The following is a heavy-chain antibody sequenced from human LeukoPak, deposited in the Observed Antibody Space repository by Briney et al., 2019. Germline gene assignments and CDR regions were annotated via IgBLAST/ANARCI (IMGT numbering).Heavy chain of an antibody. D-gene: IGHD4-17*01. J-gene: IGHJ4*02. CDR2: ISGSGGST. CDR1: GLTFSNYA. Sequence: GGSLRLSCAASGLTFSNYAMSWVRPAPGKGLEWVSGISGSGGSTHHADSVKGRFTISRDNSKNTLYLQMNSLRAEDTAVYYCAKGGNTVTTPDELFDYWGQGTLVTVSA. CDR3: AKGGNTVTTPDELFDY. V-gene: IGHV3-23*01.